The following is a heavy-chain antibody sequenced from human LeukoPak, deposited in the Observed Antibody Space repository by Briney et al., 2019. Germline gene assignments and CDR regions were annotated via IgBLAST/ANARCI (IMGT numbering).Heavy chain of an antibody. CDR2: ISYDGSNK. J-gene: IGHJ4*02. CDR1: GFTFSSYA. Sequence: GGSLRLSCAASGFTFSSYAMHWVRQAPGKGLEWVAVISYDGSNKYYADSVKGRFTIFRDNSKNTLYLQMNSLRAEDTAVYYCARFQNSSGSNFDYWGQGTLVTVSS. D-gene: IGHD6-19*01. V-gene: IGHV3-30-3*01. CDR3: ARFQNSSGSNFDY.